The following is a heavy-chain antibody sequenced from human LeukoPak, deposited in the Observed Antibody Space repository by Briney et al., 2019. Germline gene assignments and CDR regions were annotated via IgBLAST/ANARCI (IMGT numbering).Heavy chain of an antibody. J-gene: IGHJ6*02. CDR1: GFTVSSSY. Sequence: GGSLRLSCAASGFTVSSSYMTWVRQAPGKGLEWVSIIYSGGSTYYADSVKGRFTISRDNSKNTLYLQMNSLRAEDTAVYYCARPNYYDILTGYPTGYFGMDVWGQGTTVTVSS. V-gene: IGHV3-66*04. CDR2: IYSGGST. D-gene: IGHD3-9*01. CDR3: ARPNYYDILTGYPTGYFGMDV.